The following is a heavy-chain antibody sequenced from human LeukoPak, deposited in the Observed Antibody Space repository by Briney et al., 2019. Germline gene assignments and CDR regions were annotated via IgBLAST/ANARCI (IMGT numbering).Heavy chain of an antibody. Sequence: AVLRLSSAASGFTFKHYAMSCFRQAPGTGVEWVSAVSGGGDDTFYPDSFKGRFTISRDNSKNPLYLQMNSLRADDTAVYYCAKGVELKHPFHFDYWGRGTLVTVSS. V-gene: IGHV3-23*01. J-gene: IGHJ4*02. D-gene: IGHD3-10*01. CDR1: GFTFKHYA. CDR2: VSGGGDDT. CDR3: AKGVELKHPFHFDY.